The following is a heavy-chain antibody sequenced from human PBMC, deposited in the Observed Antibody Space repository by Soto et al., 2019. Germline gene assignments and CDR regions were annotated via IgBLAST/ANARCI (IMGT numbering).Heavy chain of an antibody. CDR1: GFTFSSYA. V-gene: IGHV3-30-3*01. J-gene: IGHJ4*02. CDR2: ISYDGSNK. Sequence: GGSLRLSCAASGFTFSSYAMHWVRQAPGKGLEWVAVISYDGSNKYYADSVKGRFTISRDNSKNTLYLQMNSLRAEDTAVYYYARAPGVVVIRRYYFDYWGQGTLVTVSS. D-gene: IGHD3-22*01. CDR3: ARAPGVVVIRRYYFDY.